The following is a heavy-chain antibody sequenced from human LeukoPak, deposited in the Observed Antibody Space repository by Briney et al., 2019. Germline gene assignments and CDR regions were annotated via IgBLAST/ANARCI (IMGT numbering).Heavy chain of an antibody. D-gene: IGHD7-27*01. CDR1: GFTFSNAW. Sequence: GGSLRLSCAASGFTFSNAWMSWVRQAPGKGLEWVAIISYDGSDKYYADSVKGRFSIFRDNSKNTQYLQMDSLRPEDTAVYYCARDANWGEIDYWGQGTLVTVSS. V-gene: IGHV3-30-3*01. J-gene: IGHJ4*02. CDR2: ISYDGSDK. CDR3: ARDANWGEIDY.